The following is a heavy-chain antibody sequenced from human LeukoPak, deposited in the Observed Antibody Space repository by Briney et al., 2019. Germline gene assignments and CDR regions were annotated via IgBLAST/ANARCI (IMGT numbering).Heavy chain of an antibody. V-gene: IGHV3-21*01. D-gene: IGHD5-12*01. J-gene: IGHJ4*02. Sequence: GGSLRLSCAPSGFTFSIYTMNWVRQAPGKGLEWVSSISSSSSYIYYADSVKGRFTISRDTAKNSLYMQMNSVRAEDTAVYYCARADSGTPYYFDYWGQGTLVTVSS. CDR1: GFTFSIYT. CDR2: ISSSSSYI. CDR3: ARADSGTPYYFDY.